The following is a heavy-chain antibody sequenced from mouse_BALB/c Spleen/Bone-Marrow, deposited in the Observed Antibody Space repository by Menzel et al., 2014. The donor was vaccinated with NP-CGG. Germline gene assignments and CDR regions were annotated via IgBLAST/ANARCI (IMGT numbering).Heavy chain of an antibody. V-gene: IGHV1-26*01. CDR1: GYTFTDYY. CDR3: VTKGSSGYGIFAY. J-gene: IGHJ3*01. Sequence: EVQLQQSGPELVKPGASVKMSCKASGYTFTDYYMKWVKQSHGKNLEWIGDINPNNGDTFYNQKFKGKATLTVDTSSSTAYMQLNSLTSEDSAVYYCVTKGSSGYGIFAYWGQGTLVTVSA. CDR2: INPNNGDT. D-gene: IGHD3-1*01.